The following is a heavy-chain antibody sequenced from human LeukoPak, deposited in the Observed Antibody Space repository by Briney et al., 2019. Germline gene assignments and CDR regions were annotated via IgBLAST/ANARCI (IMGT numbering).Heavy chain of an antibody. D-gene: IGHD5-18*01. J-gene: IGHJ6*03. CDR3: ARGSVQLWLRDTYYYMDV. Sequence: GESLRLPCAASGYTFDDYAKNWVRQVPGRGLEWVSGINWNGRITEYADSVKDRFTISRQNTKNSLYLYMNNLGGEDTALYFCARGSVQLWLRDTYYYMDVWGKGTTVTVSS. CDR2: INWNGRIT. CDR1: GYTFDDYA. V-gene: IGHV3-20*04.